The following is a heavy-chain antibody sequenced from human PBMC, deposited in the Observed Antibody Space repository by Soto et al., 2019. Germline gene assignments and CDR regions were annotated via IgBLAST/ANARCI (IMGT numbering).Heavy chain of an antibody. D-gene: IGHD3-22*01. Sequence: PSETLSLTCSVSGASVSSDVYYWTWIRQPPGKRLEYIGYIYYAGSTTYNPSLKSRVTISVDTSKNQFSLQLRSVTAADTAVYYCARLGGYYQALDSWGQGTRVTVSS. CDR2: IYYAGST. CDR3: ARLGGYYQALDS. V-gene: IGHV4-61*08. J-gene: IGHJ4*02. CDR1: GASVSSDVYY.